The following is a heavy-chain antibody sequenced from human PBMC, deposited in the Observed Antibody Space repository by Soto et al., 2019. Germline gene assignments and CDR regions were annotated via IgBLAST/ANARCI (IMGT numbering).Heavy chain of an antibody. D-gene: IGHD3-22*01. CDR1: GFSLSTSGVG. J-gene: IGHJ5*02. V-gene: IGHV2-5*02. CDR2: IYWDDDK. Sequence: SGPTLVNPTQTLTLTCTFSGFSLSTSGVGVGWIRQPPGKALEWLALIYWDDDKRYSPSLKSRLTITKDTSKNQVVLTMTNIDPVDTATYYCAHSLIGYYYDSSGSNWFDPWGQGTLVTVSS. CDR3: AHSLIGYYYDSSGSNWFDP.